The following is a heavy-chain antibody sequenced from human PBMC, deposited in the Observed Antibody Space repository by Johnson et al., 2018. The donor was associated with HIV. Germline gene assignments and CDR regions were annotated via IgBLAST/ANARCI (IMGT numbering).Heavy chain of an antibody. CDR1: GFTFSSYA. J-gene: IGHJ3*02. D-gene: IGHD6-6*01. Sequence: QVQLVESWGGVVQPGRSLRLSCAASGFTFSSYAMHWVRQAPGKGLEWVAVISYDGSNKYYADSVKGRFTISRDNSNNTLYLQMNSLRAEDTAVYYCASLPKAARPPTEAFDIWGQGTMVTVSS. V-gene: IGHV3-30-3*01. CDR3: ASLPKAARPPTEAFDI. CDR2: ISYDGSNK.